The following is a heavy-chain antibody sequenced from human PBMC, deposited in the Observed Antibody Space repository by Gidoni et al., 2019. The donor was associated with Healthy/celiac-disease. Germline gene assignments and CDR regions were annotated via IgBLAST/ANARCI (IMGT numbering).Heavy chain of an antibody. D-gene: IGHD2-21*01. CDR3: AREASYSYMGY. CDR2: IWYDGSNK. V-gene: IGHV3-33*01. J-gene: IGHJ4*02. Sequence: QVQLVESGGGVVQPGRSLRLSCAASGFTFSSYGMHWVRQAPGKGLECVAVIWYDGSNKYYADSVKCRFTISRDNSKSTLYLQMNSLRAEDTAVYYCAREASYSYMGYWGQGTLVTVSS. CDR1: GFTFSSYG.